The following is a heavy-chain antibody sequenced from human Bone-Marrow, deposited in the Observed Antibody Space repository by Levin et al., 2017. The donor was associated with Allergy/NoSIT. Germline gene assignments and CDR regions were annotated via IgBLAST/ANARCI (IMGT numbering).Heavy chain of an antibody. V-gene: IGHV1-8*01. CDR1: GYTFTSYD. J-gene: IGHJ4*02. CDR2: MNPNSGNT. CDR3: ARGGGRQHVDY. Sequence: GGSLRLSCKASGYTFTSYDINWVRQATGQGLEWMGWMNPNSGNTGYAQKFQGRVTMTRNTSISTAYMELSSLRSEDTAVYYCARGGGRQHVDYWGQGTLVTVSS. D-gene: IGHD6-13*01.